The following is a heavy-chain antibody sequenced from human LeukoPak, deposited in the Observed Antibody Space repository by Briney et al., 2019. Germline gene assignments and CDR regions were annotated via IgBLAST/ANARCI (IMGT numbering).Heavy chain of an antibody. D-gene: IGHD5-24*01. CDR1: GFTFSSYE. V-gene: IGHV3-21*01. J-gene: IGHJ5*02. Sequence: PGGSLRLSCAASGFTFSSYEMDWVRQAPGKGLEWVSSITSSSTYITYADSVKGRFTISRDNAKNSRYLQMNSLRAEDTAVYYCARTQRWLQSWGQGALVTVSS. CDR2: ITSSSTYI. CDR3: ARTQRWLQS.